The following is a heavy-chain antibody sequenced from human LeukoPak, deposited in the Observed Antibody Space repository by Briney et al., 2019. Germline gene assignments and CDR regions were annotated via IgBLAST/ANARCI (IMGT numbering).Heavy chain of an antibody. CDR2: IWYDGSNK. CDR1: GFTFRNYG. J-gene: IGHJ4*02. CDR3: ASTVGGSETYYNDH. V-gene: IGHV3-33*01. D-gene: IGHD3-10*01. Sequence: PGGSLRLSCAASGFTFRNYGTHWVRQAPGKGLEWVAIIWYDGSNKYYADSVKGRFTVSRDNSKNTLYLQMNSLRAEDTAVYYCASTVGGSETYYNDHWGQGTLVSVPS.